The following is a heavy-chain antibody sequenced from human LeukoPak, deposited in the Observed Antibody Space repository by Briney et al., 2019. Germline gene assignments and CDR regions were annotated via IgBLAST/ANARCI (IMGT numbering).Heavy chain of an antibody. Sequence: LRLSCAASGFTFTNFAMHWVRQAPGKGLEWIGSIYYSGSTCYNPSLKSRVTISVDTSKNQFSLKLSSVTAADTAVYYCARFGHVWDYWGQGTLVTVSS. D-gene: IGHD3-3*02. CDR3: ARFGHVWDY. J-gene: IGHJ4*02. CDR2: IYYSGST. CDR1: GFTFTNFA. V-gene: IGHV4-38-2*01.